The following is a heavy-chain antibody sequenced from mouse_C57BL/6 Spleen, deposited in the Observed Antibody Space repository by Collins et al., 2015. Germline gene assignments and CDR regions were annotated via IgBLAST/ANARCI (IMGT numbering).Heavy chain of an antibody. V-gene: IGHV1-76*01. J-gene: IGHJ4*01. Sequence: NEKFKGKVTLTAEKSSSTAYMQLSSLTSEDSAVYFCTKSYYGISGAMDYWGQGTSVTVSS. CDR3: TKSYYGISGAMDY. D-gene: IGHD2-10*01.